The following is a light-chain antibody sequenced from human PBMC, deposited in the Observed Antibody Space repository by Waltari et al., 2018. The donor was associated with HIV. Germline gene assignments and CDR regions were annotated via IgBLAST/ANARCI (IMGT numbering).Light chain of an antibody. J-gene: IGLJ3*02. V-gene: IGLV2-14*01. CDR2: EVY. Sequence: SALTQPASVSGSPGQSITISCTGPASDMTTFNFVSWYQQSPGRAPKLIIFEVYFRPSGVSDRFSGSKSGDTASLTISALRAEDEGVYFCSSYSTRGFVLFGGGTKVTVL. CDR3: SSYSTRGFVL. CDR1: ASDMTTFNF.